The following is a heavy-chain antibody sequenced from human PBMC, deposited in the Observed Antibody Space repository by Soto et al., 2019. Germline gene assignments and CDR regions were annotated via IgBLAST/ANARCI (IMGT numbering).Heavy chain of an antibody. Sequence: GVLRLSCAASGFTLSSYAMSWVRQAPGKGLEWVSAISGSGGSTYYADSVKGRFTISRDNSKNTLYLQMNSLRAEDTAVYYCAKDRYNWNSYYYYYGMDVWGQGTTVTVSS. V-gene: IGHV3-23*01. J-gene: IGHJ6*02. D-gene: IGHD1-7*01. CDR2: ISGSGGST. CDR3: AKDRYNWNSYYYYYGMDV. CDR1: GFTLSSYA.